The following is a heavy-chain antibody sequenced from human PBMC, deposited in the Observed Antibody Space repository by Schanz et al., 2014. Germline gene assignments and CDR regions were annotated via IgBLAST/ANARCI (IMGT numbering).Heavy chain of an antibody. J-gene: IGHJ3*02. V-gene: IGHV1-18*01. Sequence: QVQLVQSGAEVKKPGSSVKVSCKASGGTFSSYTISWVRQAPGQGLEWMGWITAYNGDTNYALKLQGRVTITTDTSTGTAYMELRSLRSDDTALYYCTRGGYSYALSAFDIWGQGTMVTVSS. CDR1: GGTFSSYT. D-gene: IGHD5-18*01. CDR3: TRGGYSYALSAFDI. CDR2: ITAYNGDT.